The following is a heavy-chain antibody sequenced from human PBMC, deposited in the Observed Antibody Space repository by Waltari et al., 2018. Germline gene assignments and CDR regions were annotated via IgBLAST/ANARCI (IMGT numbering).Heavy chain of an antibody. J-gene: IGHJ4*02. D-gene: IGHD1-26*01. Sequence: EVQLVESGGGLVKPDGSLRLSCAASGFTFSLYSMNWVRQAPGKGLEWVSIISGSSGDIHYTDSVKGRFTISRDNAKNSLYLQMNSLRAEDTAVYFCARGATEDTRQLDYWGQGALVTVSP. CDR1: GFTFSLYS. V-gene: IGHV3-21*06. CDR3: ARGATEDTRQLDY. CDR2: ISGSSGDI.